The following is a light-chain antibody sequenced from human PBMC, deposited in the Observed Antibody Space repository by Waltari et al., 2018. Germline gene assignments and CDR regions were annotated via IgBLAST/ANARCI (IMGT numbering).Light chain of an antibody. CDR2: DVS. CDR3: SSYSISSTPVV. CDR1: SSDIGYYNY. J-gene: IGLJ2*01. Sequence: QSALTQPASVSGSPGQSITISCTGTSSDIGYYNYVSWYQQHPGKAPKLMIHDVSNRPSGVSNRVSGSKSGNTASLTISGLQAEDEADYYCSSYSISSTPVVFGGGTKLTVL. V-gene: IGLV2-14*03.